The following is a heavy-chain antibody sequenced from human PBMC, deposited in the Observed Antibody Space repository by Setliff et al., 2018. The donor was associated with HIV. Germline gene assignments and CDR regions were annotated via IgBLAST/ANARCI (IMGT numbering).Heavy chain of an antibody. Sequence: SETLSLTCTISGGSISSYYWSWIRQPPGKGLEWIGYIYYSGSTNYNPSLKSLVTISVDTSKNQFSLKLSSVTAADTAVYYCARNPCSGGSCPDAFDIWGQGTMVTVSS. D-gene: IGHD2-15*01. CDR2: IYYSGST. CDR1: GGSISSYY. V-gene: IGHV4-59*01. J-gene: IGHJ3*02. CDR3: ARNPCSGGSCPDAFDI.